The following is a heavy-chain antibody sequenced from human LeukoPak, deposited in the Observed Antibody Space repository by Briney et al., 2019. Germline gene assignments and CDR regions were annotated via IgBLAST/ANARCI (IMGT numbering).Heavy chain of an antibody. D-gene: IGHD6-19*01. CDR3: ARGRLYRRAVAGRGVGAFVI. CDR1: GGSFSGYY. Sequence: SETLSLTCAVYGGSFSGYYWSWIRQPPGKGLEWIGEINHSGSTNYNPSLKSRVTISVDTSKNQFSLKLSSVTAADTAVYYCARGRLYRRAVAGRGVGAFVIWGQGTMVTVSS. CDR2: INHSGST. V-gene: IGHV4-34*01. J-gene: IGHJ3*02.